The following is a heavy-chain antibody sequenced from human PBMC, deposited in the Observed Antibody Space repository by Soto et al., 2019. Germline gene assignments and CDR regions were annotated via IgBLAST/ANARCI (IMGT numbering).Heavy chain of an antibody. CDR3: ARVDGTDMVLYMDV. CDR1: GFTFSTYS. V-gene: IGHV3-21*01. D-gene: IGHD5-18*01. CDR2: ISSSSTYI. Sequence: EVQLVESGGGLVKPGGSLRLSCAASGFTFSTYSMNWVRQAPGKGLEWVSSISSSSTYIYYADSVKGRLTISRDNAKKSLYLQMNSLRAEDTAVYYCARVDGTDMVLYMDVWGKGTTVTVSS. J-gene: IGHJ6*03.